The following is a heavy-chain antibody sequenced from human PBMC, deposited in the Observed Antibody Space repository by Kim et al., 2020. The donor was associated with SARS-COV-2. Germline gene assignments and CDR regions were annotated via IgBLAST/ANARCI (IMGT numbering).Heavy chain of an antibody. CDR2: INAGNGNT. Sequence: ASVKVSCKASGYTFTSYAMHWVRQAPGQRLEWMGWINAGNGNTKYSQKFQGRVTITRDTSASTAYMELSSLRSEDTAVYYCARWEGQWLDGRDYYFDYWGQGTLVTVSS. CDR3: ARWEGQWLDGRDYYFDY. D-gene: IGHD6-19*01. CDR1: GYTFTSYA. J-gene: IGHJ4*02. V-gene: IGHV1-3*01.